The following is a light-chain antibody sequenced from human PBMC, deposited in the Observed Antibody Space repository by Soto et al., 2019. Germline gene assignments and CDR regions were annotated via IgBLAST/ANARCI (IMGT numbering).Light chain of an antibody. CDR2: DVS. Sequence: QPASVSGSPGQSITISCTGTSSDVGGYNYVSWYQQHPGKAPKLMIYDVSNRPSGVSNRFSGSKSGNTASLTISGLQAEDEADYYCSSYTSSSTKVFGTGTKVTVL. CDR1: SSDVGGYNY. CDR3: SSYTSSSTKV. V-gene: IGLV2-14*01. J-gene: IGLJ1*01.